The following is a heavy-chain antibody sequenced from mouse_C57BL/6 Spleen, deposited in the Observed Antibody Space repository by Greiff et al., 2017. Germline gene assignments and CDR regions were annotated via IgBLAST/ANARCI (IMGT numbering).Heavy chain of an antibody. J-gene: IGHJ2*01. Sequence: VQLQQPGAELVMPGASVKLSCKASGYTFTSYWMHWVKQRPGQGLEWIGEIDPSDSYTNYNQKFKGKSTLTVDKSFSTAYMQLSSLTSEDSAVYYCARRGTLLRYDYWGQGTTLTVSS. CDR3: ARRGTLLRYDY. CDR2: IDPSDSYT. CDR1: GYTFTSYW. V-gene: IGHV1-69*01. D-gene: IGHD1-1*01.